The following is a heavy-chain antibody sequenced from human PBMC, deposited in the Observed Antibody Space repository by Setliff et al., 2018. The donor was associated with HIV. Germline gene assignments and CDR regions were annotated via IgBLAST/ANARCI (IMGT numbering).Heavy chain of an antibody. CDR3: ARLKSGSLGCYVDY. CDR1: GASISSGNW. D-gene: IGHD3-10*01. J-gene: IGHJ4*02. V-gene: IGHV4-4*02. CDR2: IYHSGNT. Sequence: PSETLSLTCAVSGASISSGNWWSWVRQSPGKGLEWIGSIYHSGNTYYNPSLKSRVTISVDTSKNQFSLHLNSVTAANTAVYYCARLKSGSLGCYVDYWGQGTLVTVSS.